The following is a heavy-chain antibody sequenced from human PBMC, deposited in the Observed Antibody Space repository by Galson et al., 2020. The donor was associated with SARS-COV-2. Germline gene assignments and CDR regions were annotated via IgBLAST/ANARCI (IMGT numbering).Heavy chain of an antibody. J-gene: IGHJ4*02. V-gene: IGHV1-18*01. CDR1: GYTFTSYG. Sequence: ASVKVSCKASGYTFTSYGISWVRQAPGQGLEWMGWISAYNGNTNYAQKLQGRVTMTTDTSTSTAYMELRSLRSDDTAVYYCARDDPYELGGDYLFDYWGQGTLVTVSS. CDR2: ISAYNGNT. CDR3: ARDDPYELGGDYLFDY. D-gene: IGHD4-17*01.